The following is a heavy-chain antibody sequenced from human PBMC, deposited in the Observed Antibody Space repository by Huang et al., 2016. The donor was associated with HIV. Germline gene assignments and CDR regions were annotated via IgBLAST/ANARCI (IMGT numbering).Heavy chain of an antibody. V-gene: IGHV1-3*01. CDR3: ANSAYDSSGYYRGYYFDY. CDR1: GYTFSSYT. J-gene: IGHJ4*02. D-gene: IGHD3-22*01. Sequence: QVQLVQSGAEVKKPGASVKVSCKASGYTFSSYTMHWVRQAPGQRREWMGWINAGNGDTKYSQKLRGRVTITRDTSAGTAYMELSSLRSEDTAVYYCANSAYDSSGYYRGYYFDYWGQGTLVTVSS. CDR2: INAGNGDT.